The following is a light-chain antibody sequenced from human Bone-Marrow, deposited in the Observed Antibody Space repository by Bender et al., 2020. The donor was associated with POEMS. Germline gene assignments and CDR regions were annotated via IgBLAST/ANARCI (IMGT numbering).Light chain of an antibody. CDR1: SSDIGGIKY. Sequence: QSALTQPASVSGSPGQSITISCTETSSDIGGIKYVSWYQQHPGKAPKLMIYEVSKRPSGISNRFSGSKSGNTASPTISGLQAEDEADYYCCSYADSSTPVVFGGGTKLTVL. J-gene: IGLJ2*01. CDR3: CSYADSSTPVV. V-gene: IGLV2-23*02. CDR2: EVS.